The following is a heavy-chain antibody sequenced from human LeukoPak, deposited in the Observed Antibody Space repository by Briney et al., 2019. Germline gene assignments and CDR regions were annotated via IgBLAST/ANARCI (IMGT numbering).Heavy chain of an antibody. J-gene: IGHJ5*02. CDR1: GGSVSSGSYY. Sequence: SETLSLTCTVSGGSVSSGSYYWSWIRQPPGKGLEWIGYIYYSGSTNYNPSLKGRVTISVDTSKNQFSLKLSSVTAADTAVYYCARGNYCSGGSCYWFDPWGQGTLVTVSS. CDR2: IYYSGST. CDR3: ARGNYCSGGSCYWFDP. V-gene: IGHV4-61*01. D-gene: IGHD2-15*01.